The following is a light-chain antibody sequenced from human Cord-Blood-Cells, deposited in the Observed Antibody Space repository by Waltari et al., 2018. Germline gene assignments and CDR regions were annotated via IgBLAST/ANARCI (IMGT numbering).Light chain of an antibody. J-gene: IGLJ3*02. CDR2: KGS. CDR1: VLAKKY. CDR3: SSYTSSSTWV. V-gene: IGLV3-27*01. Sequence: SYELTQPSSVSVSPGQTARITCSGDVLAKKYARWFQQKPGQAPVLVIYKGSERPSGIPERFSGASSGTTVTLTISGAQVEDEADYYCSSYTSSSTWVFGGGTKLTVL.